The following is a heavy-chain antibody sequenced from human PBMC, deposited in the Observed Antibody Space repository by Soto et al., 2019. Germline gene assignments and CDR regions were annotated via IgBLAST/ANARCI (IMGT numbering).Heavy chain of an antibody. Sequence: SATLSLTCTVSCGSISSSSYYWGWIRQPPGKGLEWIGSIYYSGSTYYNPSLKSRVTISVDTSKNQFSLKLSSVTAADTAVYYCARHTPAISISDHWGQGTLVTVS. J-gene: IGHJ4*02. D-gene: IGHD2-15*01. V-gene: IGHV4-39*01. CDR1: CGSISSSSYY. CDR2: IYYSGST. CDR3: ARHTPAISISDH.